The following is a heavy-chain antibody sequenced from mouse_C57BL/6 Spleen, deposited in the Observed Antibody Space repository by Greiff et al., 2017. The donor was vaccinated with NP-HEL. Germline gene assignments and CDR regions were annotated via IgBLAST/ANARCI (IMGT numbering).Heavy chain of an antibody. CDR1: GYAFSSSW. Sequence: QVQLQQSGPELVKPGASVKISCKASGYAFSSSWMNWVKQRPGKGLEWIGRIYPGDGDTNYNGKFKGKATLTADKSSSTAYMQLSSLTSEDSAVYFCARWNYYGSSYVYWYFDVWGTGTTVTVSS. D-gene: IGHD1-1*01. CDR3: ARWNYYGSSYVYWYFDV. J-gene: IGHJ1*03. V-gene: IGHV1-82*01. CDR2: IYPGDGDT.